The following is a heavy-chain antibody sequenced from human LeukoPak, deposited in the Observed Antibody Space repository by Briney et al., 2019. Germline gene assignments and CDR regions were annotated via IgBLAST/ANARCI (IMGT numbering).Heavy chain of an antibody. D-gene: IGHD3-10*01. CDR3: ARDVGYYGSGTNYYYYGMDV. Sequence: SETLSLTCTVSGGSISSGDYYWSWIRQPPGKGLEWIGYIYYSGSTYYNPSLKSRVTIPVDTSKNQFSLKLSSVTAADTAVYYCARDVGYYGSGTNYYYYGMDVWGQGTMVTVSS. J-gene: IGHJ6*02. CDR1: GGSISSGDYY. CDR2: IYYSGST. V-gene: IGHV4-30-4*01.